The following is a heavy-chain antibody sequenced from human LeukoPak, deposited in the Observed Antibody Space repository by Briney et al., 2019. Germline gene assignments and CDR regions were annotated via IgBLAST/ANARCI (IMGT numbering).Heavy chain of an antibody. J-gene: IGHJ4*02. CDR1: GYTFTSYG. CDR3: AREFAAYGEMYPFDY. V-gene: IGHV1-18*01. Sequence: ASVKVSCKASGYTFTSYGISWVRQAPGQGLEWMGWISAYNGNTNYAQKLQGRVAMTTDTSTSTAYMELRSLRSDDTAVYYCAREFAAYGEMYPFDYWGQGTLVTVSS. D-gene: IGHD2-2*01. CDR2: ISAYNGNT.